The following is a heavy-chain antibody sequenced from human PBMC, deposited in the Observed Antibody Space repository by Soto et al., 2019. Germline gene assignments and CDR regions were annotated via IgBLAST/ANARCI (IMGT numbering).Heavy chain of an antibody. D-gene: IGHD2-21*02. CDR3: ARDLWGYCGTDCYPLDV. CDR2: IYYSGST. CDR1: ASSISSYY. J-gene: IGHJ6*02. Sequence: SETLSLTCTVSASSISSYYWSWIRQPPGKGLEWIGYIYYSGSTNYNPSLKSRVTISVDRSKNQFSLKLSSVTAADTAVYYCARDLWGYCGTDCYPLDVWGQGTTVTVSS. V-gene: IGHV4-59*12.